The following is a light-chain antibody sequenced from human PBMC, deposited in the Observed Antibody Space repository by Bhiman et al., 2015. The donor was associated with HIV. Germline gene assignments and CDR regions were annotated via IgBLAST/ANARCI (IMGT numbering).Light chain of an antibody. CDR2: ENT. V-gene: IGLV3-1*01. CDR1: KLGDQY. CDR3: GTWDRSLSAGGV. Sequence: SYELTQPPSVSVSPGQTASITCSADKLGDQYVSWYHQRPGQSPIMVIYENTKRPSGIPDRFSGSKSGTSATLGITGLQTGDEADYYCGTWDRSLSAGGVFGTGTKVTVL. J-gene: IGLJ1*01.